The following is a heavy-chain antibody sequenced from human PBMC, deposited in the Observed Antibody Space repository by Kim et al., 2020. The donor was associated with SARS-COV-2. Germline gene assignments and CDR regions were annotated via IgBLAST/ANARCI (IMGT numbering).Heavy chain of an antibody. Sequence: TFYADSVKGPLTISRDNSRKTLSLQMHNLRVEDTAVYYCAKVSCDTPSYCWGQGALVTVSS. V-gene: IGHV3-23*01. CDR3: AKVSCDTPSYC. D-gene: IGHD5-18*01. J-gene: IGHJ4*02. CDR2: T.